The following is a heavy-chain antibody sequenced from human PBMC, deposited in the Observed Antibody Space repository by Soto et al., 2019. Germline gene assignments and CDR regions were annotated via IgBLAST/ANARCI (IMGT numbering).Heavy chain of an antibody. J-gene: IGHJ5*02. D-gene: IGHD3-22*01. V-gene: IGHV3-11*06. Sequence: QVQLVESGGGLVKPGGSLRLSCAASGFTFSDYYMSWIRQAPGKGQEWVSDISSSSSYTNYADSVKGRFTISGDNAKNALYLQMNSLRADDAAVSYCASVGDSSCYAWGQGTLVTVSS. CDR2: ISSSSSYT. CDR3: ASVGDSSCYA. CDR1: GFTFSDYY.